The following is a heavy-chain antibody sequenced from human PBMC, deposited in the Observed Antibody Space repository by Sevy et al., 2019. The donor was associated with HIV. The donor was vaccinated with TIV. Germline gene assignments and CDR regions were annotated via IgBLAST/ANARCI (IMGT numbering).Heavy chain of an antibody. Sequence: SETLSLTCSVSGGTIVSSGHYWGWIRQTPGKGLEWIGSIYYNGHTYYSPSLKSRLTISIDTSKNQFSLNLSSVTAADTAIYFCVREAGGYDYDYGMDVWGQGTTVTVSS. CDR3: VREAGGYDYDYGMDV. CDR2: IYYNGHT. CDR1: GGTIVSSGHY. V-gene: IGHV4-39*02. J-gene: IGHJ6*02. D-gene: IGHD5-12*01.